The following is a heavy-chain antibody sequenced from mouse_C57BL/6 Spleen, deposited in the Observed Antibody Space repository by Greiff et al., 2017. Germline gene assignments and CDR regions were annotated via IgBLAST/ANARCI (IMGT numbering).Heavy chain of an antibody. Sequence: QVQLQQPGAELVKPGASVKMSCKASGYTFTSYWITWVKQRPGQGLEWIGDIYPGSGSTNYNEKFKSKATLTVDPSSSTAYMQLSSLTSEDSAVYYCARTYYYGSSYDWYFDVWGTGTTVTVSS. CDR1: GYTFTSYW. CDR2: IYPGSGST. J-gene: IGHJ1*03. V-gene: IGHV1-55*01. D-gene: IGHD1-1*01. CDR3: ARTYYYGSSYDWYFDV.